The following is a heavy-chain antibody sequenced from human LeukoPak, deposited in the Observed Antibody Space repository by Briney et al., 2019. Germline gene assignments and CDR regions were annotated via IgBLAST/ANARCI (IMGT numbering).Heavy chain of an antibody. J-gene: IGHJ4*02. V-gene: IGHV1-8*01. Sequence: ASVKVSCKASGYTFTSYDINWVRQATGQGLEWMGWMNPNSGNTGYAQKFQGRVTMTRNTSISTAYMELSSLRSEDTAVYYCAADPLYSYGLGYWGQGTLVTVSS. CDR3: AADPLYSYGLGY. CDR1: GYTFTSYD. CDR2: MNPNSGNT. D-gene: IGHD5-18*01.